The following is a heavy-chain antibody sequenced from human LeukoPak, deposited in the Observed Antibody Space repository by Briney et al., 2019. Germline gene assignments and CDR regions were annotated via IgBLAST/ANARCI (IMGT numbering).Heavy chain of an antibody. D-gene: IGHD6-19*01. J-gene: IGHJ4*02. Sequence: PGGSLRLSCAASGLNIYTYWMSWVRQPPGKGPEWVANIKQDGTEKYYVESVRGRFTISRDNAKNSLYLQMDSLRAEDTAVYYCATDAVLFEHLGQGTLVIVSS. CDR2: IKQDGTEK. V-gene: IGHV3-7*01. CDR1: GLNIYTYW. CDR3: ATDAVLFEH.